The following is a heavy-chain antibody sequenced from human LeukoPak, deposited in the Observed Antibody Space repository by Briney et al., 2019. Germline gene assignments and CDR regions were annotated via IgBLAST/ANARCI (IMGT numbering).Heavy chain of an antibody. Sequence: ASVNVSCKASGYTFTSYGISWVRQAPGQGLEWMGWISAYNGNTNYAQKLQGRVTMTTDTSTSTAYMELRSLRSDDTAVYYCARVGTVVVVAGGWFDPWGQGTLVTVSS. CDR1: GYTFTSYG. CDR3: ARVGTVVVVAGGWFDP. CDR2: ISAYNGNT. J-gene: IGHJ5*02. V-gene: IGHV1-18*01. D-gene: IGHD2-15*01.